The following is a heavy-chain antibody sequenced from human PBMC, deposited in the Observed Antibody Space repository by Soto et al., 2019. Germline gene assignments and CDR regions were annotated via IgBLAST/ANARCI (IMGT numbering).Heavy chain of an antibody. CDR3: AREGQLGY. J-gene: IGHJ4*02. Sequence: ASVKVSCKASGYTFTSYYGFSWVRQAPGQGLEWMGWISGYNGNTNYAERLQGRVTMTTDTSTSTAYMELKSLRYDDTAVYYCAREGQLGYWGQGTPVTVSS. CDR1: GYTFTSYYG. D-gene: IGHD6-6*01. CDR2: ISGYNGNT. V-gene: IGHV1-18*01.